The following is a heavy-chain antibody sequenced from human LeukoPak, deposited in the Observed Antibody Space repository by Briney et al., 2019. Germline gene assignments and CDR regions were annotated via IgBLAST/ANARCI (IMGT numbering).Heavy chain of an antibody. J-gene: IGHJ4*02. CDR3: AKPGFGSYGCIDY. D-gene: IGHD5-18*01. CDR2: IRYDGSNT. CDR1: GFTFSSYG. V-gene: IGHV3-30*02. Sequence: GGSLRLSCAASGFTFSSYGMHWVCQAPGKGLEWVAFIRYDGSNTYYADSVKGRVTIPRDNSKNTLYLQMNSLRAEDTAVYYCAKPGFGSYGCIDYWGQGTLVTVSS.